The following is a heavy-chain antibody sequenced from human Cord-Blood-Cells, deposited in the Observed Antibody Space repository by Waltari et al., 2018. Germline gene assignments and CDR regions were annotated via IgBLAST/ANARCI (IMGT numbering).Heavy chain of an antibody. CDR3: ATWELGSSWYHWAEFDY. Sequence: QVQLVQSGAEVKKPGASVKVSCKVSGYTLTELSMHWVRQAPGKGLEWMGGCDPEDGETIYAQKFQGRVTMTEDTSTDTAYMELSSLRSEDTAVYYCATWELGSSWYHWAEFDYWGQGTLVTVSS. CDR1: GYTLTELS. V-gene: IGHV1-24*01. CDR2: CDPEDGET. J-gene: IGHJ4*02. D-gene: IGHD6-13*01.